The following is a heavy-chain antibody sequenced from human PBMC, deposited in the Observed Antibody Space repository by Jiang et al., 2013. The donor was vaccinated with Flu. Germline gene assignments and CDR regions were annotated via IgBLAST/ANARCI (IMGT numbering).Heavy chain of an antibody. Sequence: GKGLEWMGLVDPEDGETIYAEKFQGRVTITADTSTDTAYMELSSLRSEDTAVYYCATLPHQSVDTAMVVDFDYWGQGTLVTVSS. J-gene: IGHJ4*02. CDR2: VDPEDGET. D-gene: IGHD5-18*01. CDR3: ATLPHQSVDTAMVVDFDY. V-gene: IGHV1-69-2*01.